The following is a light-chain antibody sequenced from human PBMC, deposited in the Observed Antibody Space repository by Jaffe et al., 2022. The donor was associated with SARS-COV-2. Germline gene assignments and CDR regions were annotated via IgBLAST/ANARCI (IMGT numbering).Light chain of an antibody. Sequence: QSVLTQPPSASGTPGQRVTISCSGSSSNIESNTVSWYQQLPGTAPKLLIYTDNQRPSGVPDRFSDSKSGTSASLAISGLQSEDEADYHCAAWDDSLNAYVFGSGTKVTVL. CDR1: SSNIESNT. V-gene: IGLV1-44*01. J-gene: IGLJ1*01. CDR3: AAWDDSLNAYV. CDR2: TDN.